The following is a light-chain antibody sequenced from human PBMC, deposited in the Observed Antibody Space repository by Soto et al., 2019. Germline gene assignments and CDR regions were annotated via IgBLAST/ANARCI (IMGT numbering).Light chain of an antibody. Sequence: QSVLTQPACVSGSPGQSITISCTGTSSDVGSYNRVSWYQQPPGTAPKLIIYDVSNRPSGVSIRFSGSKSGNTASLTISGLQAEDEADYFCNSYTTSSTYVFGTGTKVTVL. CDR2: DVS. V-gene: IGLV2-14*01. CDR1: SSDVGSYNR. J-gene: IGLJ1*01. CDR3: NSYTTSSTYV.